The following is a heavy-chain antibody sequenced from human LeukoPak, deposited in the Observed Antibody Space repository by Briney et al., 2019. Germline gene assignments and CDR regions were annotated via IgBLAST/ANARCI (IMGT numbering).Heavy chain of an antibody. CDR3: ARGRSGTYRSPFDY. CDR1: GGSISSFD. D-gene: IGHD1-26*01. Sequence: SETLSLTCTVSGGSISSFDWSWIRQPPGKGLEWIGCIDYSGSTKYNPSLESRVTISADTSKNQFSLKLSSVTAADTAVYYCARGRSGTYRSPFDYWGQGTLVTVSS. J-gene: IGHJ4*02. V-gene: IGHV4-59*13. CDR2: IDYSGST.